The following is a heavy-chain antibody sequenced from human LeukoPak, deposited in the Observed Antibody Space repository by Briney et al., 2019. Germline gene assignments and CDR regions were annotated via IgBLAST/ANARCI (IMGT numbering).Heavy chain of an antibody. CDR2: IHYIGST. D-gene: IGHD6-19*01. Sequence: SETLSLTCTVSGDSISSHSYFWGWIRQPPGEGLEWIGNIHYIGSTYYNPSLKTRSPIPVTTSTNQFSLKLSSVTAADTAVYYCAKTLPYSGGWRATFDFWGQGTLVTVSS. CDR3: AKTLPYSGGWRATFDF. V-gene: IGHV4-39*01. J-gene: IGHJ4*02. CDR1: GDSISSHSYF.